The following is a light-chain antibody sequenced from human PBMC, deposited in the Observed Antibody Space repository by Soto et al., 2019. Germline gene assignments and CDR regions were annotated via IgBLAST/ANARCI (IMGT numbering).Light chain of an antibody. J-gene: IGKJ4*01. CDR3: QQFNTYPLT. Sequence: DIQLTQSPSFLSASVGDRVTITCRASQGINDYLAWYQQKPGKAPKLLIYAASTLQSEVPSRFSGSASGTEFTLTISSLQPEEFATYYCQQFNTYPLTFGGGTKVEVQ. CDR2: AAS. V-gene: IGKV1-9*01. CDR1: QGINDY.